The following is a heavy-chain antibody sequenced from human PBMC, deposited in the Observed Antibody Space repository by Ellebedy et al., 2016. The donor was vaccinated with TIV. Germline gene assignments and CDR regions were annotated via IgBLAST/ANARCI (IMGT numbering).Heavy chain of an antibody. CDR3: AKDRDSTSLGSVDY. V-gene: IGHV3-30*18. J-gene: IGHJ4*02. Sequence: PGGSLRLSCVASGFTFSNYGIHWVRQAPGKGLEWVALISSDGSNKYYAESVKGRSTISRDNSKNMVDVQMNSLRAEDTAVYYCAKDRDSTSLGSVDYWGQGTLVTVSS. CDR1: GFTFSNYG. D-gene: IGHD6-13*01. CDR2: ISSDGSNK.